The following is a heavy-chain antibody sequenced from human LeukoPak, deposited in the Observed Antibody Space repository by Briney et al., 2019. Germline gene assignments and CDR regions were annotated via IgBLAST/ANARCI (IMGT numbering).Heavy chain of an antibody. D-gene: IGHD3-10*01. CDR2: IYTSGST. CDR3: ARDALGGSGSYFYYYYYYGMDV. V-gene: IGHV4-4*07. J-gene: IGHJ6*02. Sequence: GSLRLSCEASGFTFSSYAMSWIRQPAGKGLEWIGRIYTSGSTNYNPSLKSRATMSVDTSKNQFSLKLSSVTAADTAVYYCARDALGGSGSYFYYYYYYGMDVWGQGTTVTVSS. CDR1: GFTFSSYA.